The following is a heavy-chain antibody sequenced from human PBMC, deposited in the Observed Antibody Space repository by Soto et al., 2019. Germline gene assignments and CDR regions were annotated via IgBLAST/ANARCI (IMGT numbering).Heavy chain of an antibody. D-gene: IGHD3-9*01. CDR1: GYSFSNYW. J-gene: IGHJ5*02. Sequence: GESRKISCKGSGYSFSNYWIAWVRQMPGKGLEWMGIIYPGDSDVRYSPSFQGQVTISADKSITTAYLQWSSLKASDTAVYYCARDFSGKDDWPHYNWFDPWGQGTLVTVSS. V-gene: IGHV5-51*01. CDR2: IYPGDSDV. CDR3: ARDFSGKDDWPHYNWFDP.